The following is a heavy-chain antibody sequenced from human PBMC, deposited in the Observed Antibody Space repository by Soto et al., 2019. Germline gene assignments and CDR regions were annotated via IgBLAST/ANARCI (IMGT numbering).Heavy chain of an antibody. D-gene: IGHD7-27*01. Sequence: QVQLVQSGAEVKKPGASVKESCKASGYTFTSYDINWVRQATGQGLEWMGWMNPNSGNTGYAQKFQGRVTMTRNISISTAYMELSRLRSEVTAVYYCASLPWANYYYYGMDVWGQGTTVTVSS. V-gene: IGHV1-8*01. CDR1: GYTFTSYD. CDR3: ASLPWANYYYYGMDV. CDR2: MNPNSGNT. J-gene: IGHJ6*02.